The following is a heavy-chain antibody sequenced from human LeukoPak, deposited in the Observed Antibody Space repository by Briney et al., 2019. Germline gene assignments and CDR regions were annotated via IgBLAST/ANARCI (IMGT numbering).Heavy chain of an antibody. CDR3: ARGERLGLDY. CDR2: IYYSGST. V-gene: IGHV4-59*01. Sequence: SETLSLTCTVSGGSISSYYWSWIRQPPGKGLEWIGYIYYSGSTNYNPSLKSRVSISVDTSKNQFSLKLSSVTAADTAVYYCARGERLGLDYWGQGTLVTVSS. J-gene: IGHJ4*02. D-gene: IGHD6-25*01. CDR1: GGSISSYY.